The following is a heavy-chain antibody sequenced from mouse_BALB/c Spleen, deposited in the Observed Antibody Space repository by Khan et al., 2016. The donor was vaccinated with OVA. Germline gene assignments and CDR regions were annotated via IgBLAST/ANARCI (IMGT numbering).Heavy chain of an antibody. CDR2: ISYSGNT. CDR3: ARVYGGDFDY. J-gene: IGHJ2*01. V-gene: IGHV3-2*02. CDR1: GYSITSAYA. D-gene: IGHD1-1*01. Sequence: EVQLQESGPGLVKPSQSLSLICTVTGYSITSAYAWTWLRQFPGNQLEWMGFISYSGNTKYNPSLKSRISITRDTSKNQFFLQLNSVTTEDTATYYCARVYGGDFDYWGHGTTLTVSS.